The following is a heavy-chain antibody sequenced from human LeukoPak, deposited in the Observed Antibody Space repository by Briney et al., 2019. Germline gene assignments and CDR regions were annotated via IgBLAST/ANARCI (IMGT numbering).Heavy chain of an antibody. D-gene: IGHD4-17*01. CDR3: ARGQGTVTTH. CDR2: INHSGSA. CDR1: GGSFSGYY. V-gene: IGHV4-34*01. J-gene: IGHJ4*02. Sequence: SETLSLTCAVSGGSFSGYYWTWVRQPPGKGLEWIGEINHSGSANYNPSLKSRVTISLDTSKNQFSLKLSSVTAADTAVYYCARGQGTVTTHWGQGTLVTVSS.